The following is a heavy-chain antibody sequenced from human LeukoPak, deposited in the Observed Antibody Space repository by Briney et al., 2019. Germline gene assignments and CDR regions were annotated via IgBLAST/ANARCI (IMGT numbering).Heavy chain of an antibody. CDR1: GYSFTSYW. V-gene: IGHV5-51*01. CDR3: ARRQVPAAHVDY. Sequence: GESLKISCKGAGYSFTSYWIGWVRQMPGKGLEWMGIIYPGDSATRYSPSFQGQVTISADKSLSTAYLQWSSLKASDTAMYYCARRQVPAAHVDYWGQGTLVTVSS. CDR2: IYPGDSAT. D-gene: IGHD2-2*01. J-gene: IGHJ4*02.